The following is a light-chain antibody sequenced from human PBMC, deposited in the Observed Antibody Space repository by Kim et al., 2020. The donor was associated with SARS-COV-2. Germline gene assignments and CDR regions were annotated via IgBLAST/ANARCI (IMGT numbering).Light chain of an antibody. CDR1: SSDVGGYNY. CDR2: DVS. J-gene: IGLJ3*02. CDR3: SSYTSSSTGV. Sequence: QSALTQPASVSGSPGQSITISCTGTSSDVGGYNYVSWYQQHPVKAPKLMIYDVSNRPSGVSNRFSGSKSGNTASLTISGLQAEDEADYYCSSYTSSSTGVFGGGTQLTVL. V-gene: IGLV2-14*03.